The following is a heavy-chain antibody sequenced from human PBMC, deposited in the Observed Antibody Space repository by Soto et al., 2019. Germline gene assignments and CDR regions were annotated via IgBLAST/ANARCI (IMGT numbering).Heavy chain of an antibody. CDR3: AKDVHYDSSGGLDY. V-gene: IGHV3-30-3*01. D-gene: IGHD3-22*01. Sequence: VQLVESGGGVVQPGRSLRLSCVASGFTFSSYALHWVRQAPGKGLEWVAVTSYDGSNKYYADSVEGRFTISRDNSKNTVYLQLNGLRTEDTAVYYCAKDVHYDSSGGLDYWGQGTLVTVSS. CDR2: TSYDGSNK. CDR1: GFTFSSYA. J-gene: IGHJ4*02.